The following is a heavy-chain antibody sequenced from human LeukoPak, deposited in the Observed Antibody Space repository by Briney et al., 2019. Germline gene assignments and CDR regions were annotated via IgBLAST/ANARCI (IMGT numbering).Heavy chain of an antibody. CDR1: GFTLNNAW. CDR3: TTDRYYDNSELQFQH. Sequence: GGSLRLSCAASGFTLNNAWMSWVRQAPGKGLEWLGRIKRETDGGTIDYAAPVKGRFTISRDDSRNTLYLQMNSLKIEDTAVYYCTTDRYYDNSELQFQHWGQGTLVTVSS. CDR2: IKRETDGGTI. J-gene: IGHJ1*01. V-gene: IGHV3-15*01. D-gene: IGHD3-22*01.